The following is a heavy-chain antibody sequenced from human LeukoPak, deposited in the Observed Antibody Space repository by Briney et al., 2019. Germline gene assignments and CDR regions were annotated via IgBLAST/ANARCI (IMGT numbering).Heavy chain of an antibody. CDR3: AREENYYDSGNYCDY. D-gene: IGHD3-10*01. CDR1: GFTFSSFS. CDR2: ISSSSKYI. Sequence: PGGSLRLSCAASGFTFSSFSMTWVRQAPGKGLEWVSYISSSSKYIYYADSVKGRFTLSRDNAKNSLYLQMNSLRAEDTAVYYCAREENYYDSGNYCDYWGQGSLVTVSS. J-gene: IGHJ4*02. V-gene: IGHV3-21*01.